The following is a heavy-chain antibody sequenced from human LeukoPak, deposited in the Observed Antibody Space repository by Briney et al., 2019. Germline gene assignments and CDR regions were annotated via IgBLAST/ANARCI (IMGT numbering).Heavy chain of an antibody. J-gene: IGHJ4*02. CDR3: AKDWGTMVRGFDY. Sequence: PGRSLRLSCAASGFTFSSYGMHWVRQAPGKGLEWVAVIWYGGSNKYYADSVKGRFTISRDNAKNSLYLQMNSLRAEDTALYYCAKDWGTMVRGFDYWGQGTLVTVSS. D-gene: IGHD3-10*01. CDR2: IWYGGSNK. CDR1: GFTFSSYG. V-gene: IGHV3-33*03.